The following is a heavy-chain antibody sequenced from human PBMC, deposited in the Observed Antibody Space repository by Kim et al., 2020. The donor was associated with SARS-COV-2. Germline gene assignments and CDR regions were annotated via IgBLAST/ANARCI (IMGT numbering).Heavy chain of an antibody. CDR1: GYSISSGYY. V-gene: IGHV4-38-2*02. D-gene: IGHD3-10*01. Sequence: SETLSLTCTVSGYSISSGYYWGWIRQPPGKGLEWIGSIYHSGSTYYNPSLKSRVTISVDTSKNQFSLKLSSVTAADTAVYYCASHTMVRGVISYWGQGTLVTVSS. J-gene: IGHJ4*02. CDR2: IYHSGST. CDR3: ASHTMVRGVISY.